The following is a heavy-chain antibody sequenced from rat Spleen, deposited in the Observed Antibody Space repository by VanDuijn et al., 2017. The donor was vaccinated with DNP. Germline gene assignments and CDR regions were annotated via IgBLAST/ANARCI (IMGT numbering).Heavy chain of an antibody. CDR1: GFTFSDYN. V-gene: IGHV5S23*01. D-gene: IGHD1-4*01. Sequence: EVQLVESGGGLVQPGRSLKLSCAASGFTFSDYNMAWVRQTPTQGLEWVATISSSGGSTYYRDSVKGRFTISRDNTKITLYLQMNNLRSEDTATYYCTRDLDYAYNYAFDYWGQGVMVTVSS. CDR2: ISSSGGST. CDR3: TRDLDYAYNYAFDY. J-gene: IGHJ2*01.